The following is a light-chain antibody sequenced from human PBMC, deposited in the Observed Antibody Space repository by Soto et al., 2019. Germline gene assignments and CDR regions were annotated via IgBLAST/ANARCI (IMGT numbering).Light chain of an antibody. CDR2: DAS. Sequence: EIVLTQSPGTLSLSQGERATLSCRASQSVSGSYLAWYQQKPGQAPRLLIYDASSRATGIPDRFSGSGSGTDFTLTISRLEPEDFAVYSCQQYGSLPWTFGQGTKVEIK. V-gene: IGKV3-20*01. J-gene: IGKJ1*01. CDR1: QSVSGSY. CDR3: QQYGSLPWT.